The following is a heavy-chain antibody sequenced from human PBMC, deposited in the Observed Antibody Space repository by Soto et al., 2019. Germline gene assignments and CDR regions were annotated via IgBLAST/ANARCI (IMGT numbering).Heavy chain of an antibody. CDR1: GYTFTGHY. CDR3: GGGRSWQRVIFS. V-gene: IGHV1-2*02. D-gene: IGHD3-3*02. Sequence: ASVKVSCKTSGYTFTGHYIHWVRQAPQQGPEWMGEIGPESGATRYAQKFRGRVTMTMDTSITTVYMELKNLSPDDTAVYYCGGGRSWQRVIFSWGQGTPVTVSS. J-gene: IGHJ5*02. CDR2: IGPESGAT.